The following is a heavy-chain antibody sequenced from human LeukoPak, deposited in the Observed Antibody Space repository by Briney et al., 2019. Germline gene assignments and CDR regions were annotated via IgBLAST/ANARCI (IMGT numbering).Heavy chain of an antibody. V-gene: IGHV1-18*01. CDR2: ISAYNGNT. CDR3: ARVLGGEDYQYSSGWYGDY. CDR1: GYTFTSYG. Sequence: GASVKVSCKASGYTFTSYGISWVRQAPGQGLEWMGWISAYNGNTNYAQKLQGRVTMTTDTSTSTAYMELRSLRSDDTAVYYCARVLGGEDYQYSSGWYGDYWGQGTLVTVSS. D-gene: IGHD6-19*01. J-gene: IGHJ4*02.